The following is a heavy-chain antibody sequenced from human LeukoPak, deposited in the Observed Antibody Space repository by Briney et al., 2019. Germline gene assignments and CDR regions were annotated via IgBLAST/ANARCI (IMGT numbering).Heavy chain of an antibody. CDR2: INPNSGGT. Sequence: ASVKVSCKASGYTFTGYYMHWVRQAPGQGLEWMGWINPNSGGTNYAQKFQGRVTMTRDTSISTAYMELSRLRSDDTAVYYCARGRVAKIKSYMDVWGKGTTVTVSS. D-gene: IGHD5-12*01. J-gene: IGHJ6*03. V-gene: IGHV1-2*02. CDR3: ARGRVAKIKSYMDV. CDR1: GYTFTGYY.